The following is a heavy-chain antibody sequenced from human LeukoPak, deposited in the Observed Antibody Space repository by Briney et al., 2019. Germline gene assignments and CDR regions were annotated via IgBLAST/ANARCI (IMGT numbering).Heavy chain of an antibody. V-gene: IGHV4-30-4*01. CDR1: GGSISSGDYY. CDR3: ASRRQLVRAFDI. CDR2: IYYSGST. J-gene: IGHJ3*02. Sequence: SETLSLTCTVSGGSISSGDYYWSWIRQPPGKGLEWIGYIYYSGSTYYNPSLKSRVTISVDTSKNQFSLKLSSVTAADTAVYYCASRRQLVRAFDIWGQGTMVTVSS. D-gene: IGHD6-6*01.